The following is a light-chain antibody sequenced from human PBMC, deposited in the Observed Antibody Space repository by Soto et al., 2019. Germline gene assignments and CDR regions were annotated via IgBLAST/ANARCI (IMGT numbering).Light chain of an antibody. V-gene: IGLV2-14*01. CDR3: SSYTSSYTDV. CDR1: SSDVGGYNH. J-gene: IGLJ1*01. CDR2: EVT. Sequence: QSALTQPASVSGSPGQSITISCTGTSSDVGGYNHVSWYQQHPGKAPKLMIYEVTNRPSGVSNRFSGSKSGNTASLTISGLQAEDEADYYCSSYTSSYTDVFGSGTKLTVL.